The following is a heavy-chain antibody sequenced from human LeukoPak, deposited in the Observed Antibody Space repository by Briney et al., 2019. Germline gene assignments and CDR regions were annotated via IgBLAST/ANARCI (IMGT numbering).Heavy chain of an antibody. J-gene: IGHJ4*02. CDR3: ARIGYSSSSLDY. Sequence: GGSLRLSCAASGFSFSNYWMTWVRQAPGEGLEWVANINQDGSVIYYVDSLKGRFTISRDNAKKSVHLQMNSLRAEDTAVYYCARIGYSSSSLDYWGQGTLVTVSS. CDR1: GFSFSNYW. D-gene: IGHD2-2*01. CDR2: INQDGSVI. V-gene: IGHV3-7*01.